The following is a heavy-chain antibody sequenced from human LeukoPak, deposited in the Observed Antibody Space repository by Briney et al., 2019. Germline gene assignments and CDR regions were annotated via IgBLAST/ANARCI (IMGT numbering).Heavy chain of an antibody. CDR1: GFTFSSYA. CDR3: TRSIDSSGYYYPDY. Sequence: PGGSLRLSCAASGFTFSSYAMSWVRQASGKGLEWVGRIRSKTNNYATAYGASVKGRFTISRDDSKNTAYLQMNSLQTEDTAVFYCTRSIDSSGYYYPDYWGQGTLVTVSS. V-gene: IGHV3-73*01. CDR2: IRSKTNNYAT. D-gene: IGHD3-22*01. J-gene: IGHJ4*02.